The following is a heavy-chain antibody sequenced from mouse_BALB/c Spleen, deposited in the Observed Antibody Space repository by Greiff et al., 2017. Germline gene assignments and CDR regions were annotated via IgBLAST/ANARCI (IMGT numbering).Heavy chain of an antibody. Sequence: DVQLVESGGGLVKPGGSLKLSCAASGFTFSSYAMSWVRQTPEKRLEWVASISSGGSTYYPGSVKGRFTISRDNARNILYLQMSSLRSEDTAMYYCARGGMITNYFDYWGQGTTLTVSS. V-gene: IGHV5-6-5*01. J-gene: IGHJ2*01. CDR3: ARGGMITNYFDY. CDR1: GFTFSSYA. CDR2: ISSGGST. D-gene: IGHD2-4*01.